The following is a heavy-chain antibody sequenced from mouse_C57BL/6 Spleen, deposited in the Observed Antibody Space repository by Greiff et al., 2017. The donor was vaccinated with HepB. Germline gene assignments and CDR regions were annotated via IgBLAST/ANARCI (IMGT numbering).Heavy chain of an antibody. Sequence: VQLKESGPVLVKPGASVKMSCKASGYTFTDYYMNWVKQSHGKSLEWIGVINPYNGGTSYNQKFKGKATLTVDKSSSTAYMELNSLTSEDSAVYYCARRGRGYDRYFDYWGQGTTLTVSS. CDR1: GYTFTDYY. CDR3: ARRGRGYDRYFDY. V-gene: IGHV1-19*01. J-gene: IGHJ2*01. D-gene: IGHD2-2*01. CDR2: INPYNGGT.